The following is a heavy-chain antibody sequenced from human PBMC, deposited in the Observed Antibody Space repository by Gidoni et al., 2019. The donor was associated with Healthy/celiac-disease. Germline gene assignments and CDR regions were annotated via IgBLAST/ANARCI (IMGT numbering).Heavy chain of an antibody. Sequence: EVQLLESGGGLVQPGGCLRRSGAASGFTCRSYAMCWVRQAPGKGLGWVSSIRGSGGSTYSADSVKGRFTISRDNSKNTLYLQMNSLRAEDTAVYYCAKERGYGSGRTSFFDYWGQGTLVTVSS. CDR1: GFTCRSYA. D-gene: IGHD3-10*01. J-gene: IGHJ4*02. V-gene: IGHV3-23*01. CDR2: IRGSGGST. CDR3: AKERGYGSGRTSFFDY.